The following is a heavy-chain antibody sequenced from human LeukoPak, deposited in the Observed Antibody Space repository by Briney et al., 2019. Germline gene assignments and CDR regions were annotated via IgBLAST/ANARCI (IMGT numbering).Heavy chain of an antibody. CDR3: AELGITMIGGV. CDR2: IKQDGSEK. J-gene: IGHJ6*04. D-gene: IGHD3-10*02. V-gene: IGHV3-7*01. CDR1: GFTFISYW. Sequence: GGSLRLSCAASGFTFISYWMSWVRQAPGKGLEWVANIKQDGSEKYYVDSVKGRFTISRDNAKNSLYLQMNGLRAEDTAVYYCAELGITMIGGVWGKGTTVTISS.